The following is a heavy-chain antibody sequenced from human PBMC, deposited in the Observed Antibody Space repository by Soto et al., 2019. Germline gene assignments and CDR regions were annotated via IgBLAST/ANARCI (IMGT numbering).Heavy chain of an antibody. J-gene: IGHJ3*01. Sequence: GESLKISWKGSGYSFTTYWLAWVRQMPGKGLEYMGIIYPGDSDTRYSPSFQGQVTISADKSISTAYLQWTSLRASDTAIYYCARPRVSTRRVEDPFDLWCQATLATVSS. CDR2: IYPGDSDT. CDR3: ARPRVSTRRVEDPFDL. D-gene: IGHD5-12*01. CDR1: GYSFTTYW. V-gene: IGHV5-51*01.